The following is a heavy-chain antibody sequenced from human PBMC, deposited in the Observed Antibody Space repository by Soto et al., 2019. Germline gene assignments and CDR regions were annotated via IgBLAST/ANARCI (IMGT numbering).Heavy chain of an antibody. CDR3: ARGREPRREGRT. Sequence: QVQLQQWGAGLLKPSETLSLTCAVDSGSFSTYYCSWTRQPPGKGLEWIGEIHPSGDTDYNPSLRNRVTGSVDTTKNQFSLKVTSVLATETSVYTGARGREPRREGRTWGQGTLVTVSS. J-gene: IGHJ5*02. V-gene: IGHV4-34*02. CDR2: IHPSGDT. CDR1: SGSFSTYY.